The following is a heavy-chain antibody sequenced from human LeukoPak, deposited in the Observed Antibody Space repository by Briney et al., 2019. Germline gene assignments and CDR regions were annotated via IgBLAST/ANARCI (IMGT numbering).Heavy chain of an antibody. CDR1: GGSFSDYY. D-gene: IGHD5-12*01. CDR2: INHSGST. Sequence: SETLSLTCAVYGGSFSDYYWTWIRQPPGKGLEWIGEINHSGSTNYNPSLKSQVTMPVDTSKNQFSLKLSSVTAADTAVYYCARGRGYSGYDGADYFDYWGQGTLVTVSS. CDR3: ARGRGYSGYDGADYFDY. J-gene: IGHJ4*02. V-gene: IGHV4-34*01.